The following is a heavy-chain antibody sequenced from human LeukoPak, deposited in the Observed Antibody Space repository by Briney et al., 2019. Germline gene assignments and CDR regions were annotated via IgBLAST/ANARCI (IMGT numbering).Heavy chain of an antibody. Sequence: PGGSLRLSCEASGFTFTTYSMTWVRQAPGKGLEWVSIISSGRSAIFSADALKGRFTISRDDAKNLLYLDMNSLRAEDTAVYYCARVQGQLWLSWGDYYYYYYMDVWGKGTTVTVSS. V-gene: IGHV3-21*01. CDR1: GFTFTTYS. D-gene: IGHD5-18*01. CDR2: ISSGRSAI. CDR3: ARVQGQLWLSWGDYYYYYYMDV. J-gene: IGHJ6*03.